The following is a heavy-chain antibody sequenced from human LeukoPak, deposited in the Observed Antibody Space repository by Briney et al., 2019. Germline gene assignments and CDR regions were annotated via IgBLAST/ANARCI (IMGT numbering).Heavy chain of an antibody. CDR2: LSASGSKT. CDR3: AKDLSYGFDS. D-gene: IGHD1-26*01. J-gene: IGHJ4*02. Sequence: QPGGSLRLSCAASGFTFSIYAMSWVRQAPGKGLEWVSALSASGSKTYYADSVKGRFTISRDNSKNTLYLQMNSLRAEDTAVYYCAKDLSYGFDSWGQGTLVTVSS. V-gene: IGHV3-23*01. CDR1: GFTFSIYA.